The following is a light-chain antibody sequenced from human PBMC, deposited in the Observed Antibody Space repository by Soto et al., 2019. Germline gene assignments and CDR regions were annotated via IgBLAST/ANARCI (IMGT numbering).Light chain of an antibody. V-gene: IGKV3-11*01. CDR2: DAS. Sequence: EIVLTQSPATLSLSPGERATLSCRASQSVSTYLAWYQQKPGQAPSLLIYDASNRATGIPARFSGSGSGTDFTLTISSLEPEDFAVYYCQQRSTWPKYTFGQGTKLEIK. J-gene: IGKJ2*01. CDR3: QQRSTWPKYT. CDR1: QSVSTY.